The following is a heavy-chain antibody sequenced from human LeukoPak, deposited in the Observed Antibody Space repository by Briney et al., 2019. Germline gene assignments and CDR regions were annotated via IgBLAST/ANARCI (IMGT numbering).Heavy chain of an antibody. CDR3: ASGYSYGYFDY. CDR2: INHSGST. CDR1: GGSFSGYY. D-gene: IGHD5-18*01. J-gene: IGHJ4*02. Sequence: SETLSLTCAVYGGSFSGYYWSWIRQPPGKGLEWIGEINHSGSTNYNPSLKSRVTISVDTSKNQFSLKLSSVTAADTAVYYCASGYSYGYFDYWGQGTLVTVSS. V-gene: IGHV4-34*01.